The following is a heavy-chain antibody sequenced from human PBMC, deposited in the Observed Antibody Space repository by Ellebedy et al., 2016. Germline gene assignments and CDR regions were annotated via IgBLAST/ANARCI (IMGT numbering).Heavy chain of an antibody. CDR1: GYTFTSYA. J-gene: IGHJ4*02. V-gene: IGHV1-3*02. Sequence: ASVKVSXXASGYTFTSYAMHWVRQAPGQRLEWMGWSNAGNGNTKYSQEFQGRVTITRDTSASTAYMELSRLRSDDTAVYYCARGGIQLWLQDYWGQGTLVTVSS. CDR2: SNAGNGNT. D-gene: IGHD5-18*01. CDR3: ARGGIQLWLQDY.